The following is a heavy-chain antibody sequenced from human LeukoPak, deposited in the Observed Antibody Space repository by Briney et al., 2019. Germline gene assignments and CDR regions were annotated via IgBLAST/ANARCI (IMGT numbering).Heavy chain of an antibody. CDR2: INHSGST. D-gene: IGHD2-2*01. CDR3: ARGLRSTTSRMDWFDP. J-gene: IGHJ5*02. CDR1: GGSFSGYY. Sequence: PSETLSLTFAVYGGSFSGYYWSWIRQPPGKGLEWIGEINHSGSTNYNPSLKSRVTISVDTSKNQFSLKLSSVTAADSAVYYCARGLRSTTSRMDWFDPRGQGTLVTVFS. V-gene: IGHV4-34*01.